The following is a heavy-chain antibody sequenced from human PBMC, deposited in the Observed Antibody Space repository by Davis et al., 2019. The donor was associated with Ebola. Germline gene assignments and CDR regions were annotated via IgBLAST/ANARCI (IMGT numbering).Heavy chain of an antibody. CDR2: INSVGSSI. V-gene: IGHV3-74*01. J-gene: IGHJ4*02. D-gene: IGHD6-13*01. Sequence: GESLKISCGASGFTFSGNAMGWVRQAPGKGLVWVSRINSVGSSITYAESVKGRFTISRDNAKNTLYLQMNSLRAEDTAVYYCARVAGPATYSSSWHYFDYWGQGTLVTVSS. CDR1: GFTFSGNA. CDR3: ARVAGPATYSSSWHYFDY.